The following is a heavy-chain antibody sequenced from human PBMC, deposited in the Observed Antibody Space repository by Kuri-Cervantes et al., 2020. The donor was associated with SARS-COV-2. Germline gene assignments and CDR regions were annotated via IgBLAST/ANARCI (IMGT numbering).Heavy chain of an antibody. CDR2: IYYSGST. CDR3: ARPMPYDFWSGYRAYYYGMDV. CDR1: GGSISSSSYY. Sequence: SETLSLTCTVSGGSISSSSYYWGWIRQPPGKGLEWIGSIYYSGSTHYNPSLKSRVTISVDTSKNQFSLKLSSVTAADTAVYYCARPMPYDFWSGYRAYYYGMDVWGQGTTVTVSS. J-gene: IGHJ6*02. V-gene: IGHV4-39*01. D-gene: IGHD3-3*01.